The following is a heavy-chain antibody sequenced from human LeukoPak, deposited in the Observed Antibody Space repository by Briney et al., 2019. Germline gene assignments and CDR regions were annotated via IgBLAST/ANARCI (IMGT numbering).Heavy chain of an antibody. CDR1: GDSFTGNY. J-gene: IGHJ3*01. Sequence: ASVKVSCKASGDSFTGNYLNWVRHAPGQGLGWMGWINPDSGDTKYAQKLQGRVTMTRDTSISTAYMDLTNLISDHMAVYYCARDRGDYYYTSTTCSGGAFDFWGQGTVVTVSS. CDR2: INPDSGDT. D-gene: IGHD2-2*01. CDR3: ARDRGDYYYTSTTCSGGAFDF. V-gene: IGHV1-2*02.